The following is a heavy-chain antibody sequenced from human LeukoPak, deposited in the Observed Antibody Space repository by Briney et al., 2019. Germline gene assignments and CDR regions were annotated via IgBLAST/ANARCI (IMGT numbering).Heavy chain of an antibody. CDR1: GGSISSGGYY. J-gene: IGHJ4*02. CDR2: IYHSGST. Sequence: SETLSLTCTVSGGSISSGGYYWSWIRQPPGKGLEWIGYIYHSGSTYYNPSLKSRVTISVDRFKNQFSLKLSSVTAADTAVYYCATSYQLLLPRGPFDYWGQGTLVTVSS. CDR3: ATSYQLLLPRGPFDY. D-gene: IGHD2-2*01. V-gene: IGHV4-30-2*01.